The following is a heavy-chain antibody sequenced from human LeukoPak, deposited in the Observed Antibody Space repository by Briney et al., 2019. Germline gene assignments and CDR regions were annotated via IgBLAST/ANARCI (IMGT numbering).Heavy chain of an antibody. V-gene: IGHV1-18*01. J-gene: IGHJ4*02. CDR3: ARYYDFWGGYQYYFDY. CDR1: GYTLPSYG. D-gene: IGHD3-3*01. CDR2: ISAYNGNT. Sequence: ASVKVSRKASGYTLPSYGIRWVRQPPGQALEWMGWISAYNGNTNYAQKLQGRVTITTATSTSTAYMELRSLRADDTDVYDCARYYDFWGGYQYYFDYWGQGTLVTVSS.